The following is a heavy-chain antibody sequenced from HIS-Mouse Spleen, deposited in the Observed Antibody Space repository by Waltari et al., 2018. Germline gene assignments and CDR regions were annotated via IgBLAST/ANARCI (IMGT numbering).Heavy chain of an antibody. CDR2: INHSGST. J-gene: IGHJ5*02. CDR1: GGSFSGYY. V-gene: IGHV4-34*01. D-gene: IGHD2-2*01. CDR3: ARREYDIVVVPAASWFDP. Sequence: QVQLQQWGAGRLKPSETLSLTCAVYGGSFSGYYWSCIRQPPGKGLEWIGEINHSGSTNYNPSLKSRVTISVDTSKNQFSLKLSSVTAADTAVYYCARREYDIVVVPAASWFDPWGQGTLVTVSS.